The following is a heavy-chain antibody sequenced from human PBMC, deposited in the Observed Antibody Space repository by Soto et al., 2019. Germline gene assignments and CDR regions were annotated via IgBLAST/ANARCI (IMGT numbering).Heavy chain of an antibody. V-gene: IGHV1-24*01. CDR2: FDPEDGET. D-gene: IGHD3-10*01. J-gene: IGHJ4*02. CDR1: GYTLAELS. CDR3: AREAEGSYSPADF. Sequence: SVKVACHVSGYTLAELSMHWVRQAPGKGLEWMGGFDPEDGETIYSQKFQGRVTMTEDTSTDTAYMELSSLRSEDTAVYYCAREAEGSYSPADFWGQGTPVTVSS.